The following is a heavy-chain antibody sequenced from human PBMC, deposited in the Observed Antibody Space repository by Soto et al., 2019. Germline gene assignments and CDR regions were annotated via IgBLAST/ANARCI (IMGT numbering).Heavy chain of an antibody. V-gene: IGHV4-61*05. Sequence: SETLSLTCTVSGGSISSSSYYWGWIRQHPGKGLEWIGYIYYSGSTYYNPSFQGQVTISADKSIRTAFLQWSSLKASDTAMYFCARPVDGYYYLFEYWGQGTPVTVSS. D-gene: IGHD3-22*01. CDR1: GGSISSSSYY. J-gene: IGHJ4*02. CDR2: IYYSGST. CDR3: ARPVDGYYYLFEY.